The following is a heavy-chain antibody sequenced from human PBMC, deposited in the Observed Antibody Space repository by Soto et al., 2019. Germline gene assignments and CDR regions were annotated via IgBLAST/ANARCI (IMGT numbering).Heavy chain of an antibody. J-gene: IGHJ3*01. CDR2: TYYRSEWHN. V-gene: IGHV6-1*01. D-gene: IGHD6-19*01. CDR3: VRGWQQLLD. CDR1: GDSVSSNSGA. Sequence: QVQLQQSGPGLVKPSQTLSLTCTISGDSVSSNSGAWNWIRQSPSRGLEWLGRTYYRSEWHNDYAVSLRSRITINADTSRNQFSLQLSSVTPEDTAVYYCVRGWQQLLDWGQGTMVTVSS.